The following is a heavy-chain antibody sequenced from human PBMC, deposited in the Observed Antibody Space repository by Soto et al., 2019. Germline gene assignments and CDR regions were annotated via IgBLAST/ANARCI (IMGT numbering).Heavy chain of an antibody. J-gene: IGHJ6*02. CDR3: ARVGAEYIVVVPAARSYGMDV. V-gene: IGHV4-30-4*01. CDR2: IYYSGST. CDR1: GGSISSGDYY. D-gene: IGHD2-2*01. Sequence: SETLSLTCTVSGGSISSGDYYWSWIRQPPGKGLGWIGYIYYSGSTYYNPSLKSRVTISVDTSKNQFSLKLSSVTAADTAVYYCARVGAEYIVVVPAARSYGMDVWGQGTTVTVSS.